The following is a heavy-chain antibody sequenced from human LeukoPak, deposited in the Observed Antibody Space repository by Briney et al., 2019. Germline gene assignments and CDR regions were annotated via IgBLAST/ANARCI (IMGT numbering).Heavy chain of an antibody. V-gene: IGHV3-7*05. D-gene: IGHD2-21*02. CDR1: GFTFSSYW. Sequence: GGSLRLSCAASGFTFSSYWMSWVRQAPGKGLEWVANIKQDGSEKYYVDSVKGRFTISRDNAKNSLYLQMSSLRAEDTAVYYCAKSLGIVVVTANFDSWGQGTLVSVSS. CDR2: IKQDGSEK. J-gene: IGHJ4*02. CDR3: AKSLGIVVVTANFDS.